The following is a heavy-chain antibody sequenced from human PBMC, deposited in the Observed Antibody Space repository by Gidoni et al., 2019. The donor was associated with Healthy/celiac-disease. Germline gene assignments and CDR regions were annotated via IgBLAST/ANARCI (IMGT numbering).Heavy chain of an antibody. D-gene: IGHD1-26*01. CDR3: AKLKLGGSYSGVDY. CDR2: ISGGGGST. V-gene: IGHV3-23*01. J-gene: IGHJ4*02. Sequence: EVQLLESGGGLVQPGGSLRPPCQASGFTFLTYPMSWVRQAPGTGLAWVSAISGGGGSTYYADSVKGRFTISRDNSKNTLYLQMNSLRAEDTAVYYCAKLKLGGSYSGVDYWGQGTLVTVSS. CDR1: GFTFLTYP.